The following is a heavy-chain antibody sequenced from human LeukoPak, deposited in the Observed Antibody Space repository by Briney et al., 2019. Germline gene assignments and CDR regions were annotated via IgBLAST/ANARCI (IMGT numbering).Heavy chain of an antibody. V-gene: IGHV4-34*01. D-gene: IGHD6-19*01. CDR1: GGSFSGYY. CDR2: INHSGST. CDR3: ARGEQWLVLSWFDP. J-gene: IGHJ5*02. Sequence: SETLSLTCAVYGGSFSGYYWSWIRQPPGKGLEWIGEINHSGSTNYNPSLKSRVTISVDTSKNQFSLKLSSVTAADTAVYYCARGEQWLVLSWFDPWGQGTQVTVSS.